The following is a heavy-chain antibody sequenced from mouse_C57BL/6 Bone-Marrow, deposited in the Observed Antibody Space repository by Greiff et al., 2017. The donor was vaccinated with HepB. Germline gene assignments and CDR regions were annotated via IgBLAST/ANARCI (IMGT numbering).Heavy chain of an antibody. J-gene: IGHJ2*01. CDR1: GFTFTDYY. CDR2: IRNKANGYTT. V-gene: IGHV7-3*01. D-gene: IGHD2-5*01. CDR3: ARVVTTYYFDY. Sequence: EVKLMESGGGLVQPGGSLSLSCAASGFTFTDYYMSWVRQPPGKALEWLGFIRNKANGYTTEYSASVKGRFTISRDNSQSILYLQMNALRAEDSATYYCARVVTTYYFDYWGQGATLTVSS.